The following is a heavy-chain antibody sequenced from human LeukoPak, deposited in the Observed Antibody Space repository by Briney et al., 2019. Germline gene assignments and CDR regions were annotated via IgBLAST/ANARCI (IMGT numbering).Heavy chain of an antibody. Sequence: SETLSLTCTVSGASINGYFWSWIRQSAGKGLEWIGRIYGSGSTNYNPSLESRATVSSDTSKNQFSLKLRSVIAADTAVYYCSRDMVRETLMYWFDPWGPGILVTVS. CDR1: GASINGYF. D-gene: IGHD3-10*01. CDR2: IYGSGST. V-gene: IGHV4-4*07. CDR3: SRDMVRETLMYWFDP. J-gene: IGHJ5*02.